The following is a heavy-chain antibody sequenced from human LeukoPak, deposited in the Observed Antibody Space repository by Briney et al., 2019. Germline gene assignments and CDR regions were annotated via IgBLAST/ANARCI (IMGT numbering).Heavy chain of an antibody. CDR3: ASSGEEDSNFDY. D-gene: IGHD7-27*01. Sequence: SETLSLTCTVSGGSISSYYWSWIRQPPGKGLEWIGYIYYSGSTNYNPSLKSRVTISVDTSKNQFSLKLISVTAADTAVYYCASSGEEDSNFDYWGQGTLVTVSS. J-gene: IGHJ4*02. V-gene: IGHV4-59*01. CDR1: GGSISSYY. CDR2: IYYSGST.